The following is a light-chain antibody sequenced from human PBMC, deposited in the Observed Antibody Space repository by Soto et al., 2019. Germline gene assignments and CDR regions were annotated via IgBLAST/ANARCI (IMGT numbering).Light chain of an antibody. J-gene: IGKJ4*01. V-gene: IGKV1-9*01. Sequence: DIQLTQSPSFLSASVGDRVTITCRASQGISSYLAWYQQKPGKAPKLLIYAASTLQSGVPSRFSGSESGTEFTLTISSLQPEDFATYYCQQLNSYPLTFGGGTKVVIK. CDR1: QGISSY. CDR3: QQLNSYPLT. CDR2: AAS.